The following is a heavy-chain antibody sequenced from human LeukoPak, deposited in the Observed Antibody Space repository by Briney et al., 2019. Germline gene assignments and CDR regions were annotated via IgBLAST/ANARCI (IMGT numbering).Heavy chain of an antibody. CDR3: TGNYYGSGSYADFDY. CDR1: GFTFSSYA. J-gene: IGHJ4*02. D-gene: IGHD3-10*01. V-gene: IGHV3-73*01. CDR2: IRSTANGYAT. Sequence: GGSLRLSCAASGFTFSSYAMYWVRQASGKGLEWVGRIRSTANGYATAYAASVKGRFTISRDDSKNTAYLQMDSLKTEDTAVYYCTGNYYGSGSYADFDYWGQGTLVTVSS.